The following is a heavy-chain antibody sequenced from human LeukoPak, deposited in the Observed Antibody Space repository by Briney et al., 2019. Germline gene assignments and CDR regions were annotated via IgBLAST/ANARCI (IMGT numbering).Heavy chain of an antibody. CDR1: GFTFSSYA. J-gene: IGHJ3*02. CDR2: INGGGVNT. Sequence: GGSLRLSCAASGFTFSSYAMSWVRQAPGKGLEWVSTINGGGVNTHYADSVGGRFTISRDNSKNTLYLQMNTLRAEDTAVYYCARGGIAVAGPRHAFDIWGQGTMVTVSS. D-gene: IGHD6-19*01. V-gene: IGHV3-23*01. CDR3: ARGGIAVAGPRHAFDI.